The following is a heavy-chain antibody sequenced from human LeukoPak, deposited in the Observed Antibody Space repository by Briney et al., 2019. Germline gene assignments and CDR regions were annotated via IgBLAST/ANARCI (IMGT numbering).Heavy chain of an antibody. V-gene: IGHV3-30*18. J-gene: IGHJ3*02. CDR3: AKDFYDTSANGAFDI. CDR2: ISHDGTNK. D-gene: IGHD2/OR15-2a*01. Sequence: GGSLRLSCVASGFTFSTYAMLWVRKAPGTGLEWVAVISHDGTNKYYAHTVKGRFTIYRDNCKNTMYLQVNSLRPGDTAVYYCAKDFYDTSANGAFDIWGHGTMVSVSS. CDR1: GFTFSTYA.